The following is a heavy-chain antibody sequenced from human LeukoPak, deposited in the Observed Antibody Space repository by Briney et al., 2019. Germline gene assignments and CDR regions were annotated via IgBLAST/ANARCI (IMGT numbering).Heavy chain of an antibody. V-gene: IGHV3-48*01. CDR3: AKARAGDITAAFNY. J-gene: IGHJ4*02. D-gene: IGHD6-13*01. Sequence: GGSLRLSCAASEFTFSSYSMNWVRQAPGKGLEWVSYITNSGNSKSYADSVKGRFTISRDNSQNTLYLQMNSLRAEDTAIYYCAKARAGDITAAFNYWGQGTLVTVSS. CDR1: EFTFSSYS. CDR2: ITNSGNSK.